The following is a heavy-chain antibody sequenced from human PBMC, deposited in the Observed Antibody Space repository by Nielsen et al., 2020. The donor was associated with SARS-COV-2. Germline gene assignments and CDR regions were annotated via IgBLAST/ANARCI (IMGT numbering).Heavy chain of an antibody. V-gene: IGHV5-10-1*01. J-gene: IGHJ6*02. CDR3: ARGNDILTGYYRGSYGMDV. Sequence: VRQMPGKGLEWMGRIDPSDSYTNYSPSFQGHVTISADKSISTAYLQISSLKAEDTAVYYCARGNDILTGYYRGSYGMDVWGQGTTVTVSS. D-gene: IGHD3-9*01. CDR2: IDPSDSYT.